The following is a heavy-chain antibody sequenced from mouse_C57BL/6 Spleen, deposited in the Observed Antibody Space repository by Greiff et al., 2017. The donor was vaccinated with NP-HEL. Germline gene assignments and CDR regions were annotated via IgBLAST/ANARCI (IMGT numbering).Heavy chain of an antibody. CDR3: AKGYYGSGGFAD. V-gene: IGHV1-50*01. CDR2: IDPSDSYT. D-gene: IGHD1-1*01. CDR1: GYTFTSYW. J-gene: IGHJ3*01. Sequence: QVQLQQPGAELVKPGASVKLSCKASGYTFTSYWMQWVKQRPGQGLEWIGEIDPSDSYTNYNQKFKGKATLTVDTSSSTAYMQLSSLTSEDSAVYYCAKGYYGSGGFADWGQGTLVTVSA.